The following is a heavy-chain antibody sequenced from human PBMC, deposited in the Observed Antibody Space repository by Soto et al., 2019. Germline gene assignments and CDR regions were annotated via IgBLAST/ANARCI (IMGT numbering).Heavy chain of an antibody. CDR2: ISGGGDTS. CDR1: GFTFSNYA. Sequence: GGSLRLSCAVSGFTFSNYAVSWVRQAPGKRLEWVSIISGGGDTSYYADSVKGRFTISRDNSRNTLYLQMNSLRAGDSAKYYCAKEGTSGLYYFDYWGPGTLVTVSS. V-gene: IGHV3-23*01. D-gene: IGHD6-19*01. CDR3: AKEGTSGLYYFDY. J-gene: IGHJ4*02.